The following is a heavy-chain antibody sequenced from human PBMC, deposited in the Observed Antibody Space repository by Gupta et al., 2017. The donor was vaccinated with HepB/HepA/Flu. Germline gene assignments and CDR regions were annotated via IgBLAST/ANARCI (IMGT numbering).Heavy chain of an antibody. CDR3: VTALGISGFDN. CDR2: IRGSGDST. D-gene: IGHD6-13*01. CDR1: GFTFSSYA. J-gene: IGHJ4*01. V-gene: IGHV3-23*01. Sequence: EVQLLESGGGLVQPGGSLRLSCAASGFTFSSYAMSWVRQAPGKGLERVSVIRGSGDSTYYADSVKGRFTISRDNSKNTVYLQMNSLRADDTAVYYCVTALGISGFDNWGQEPWSPSPQ.